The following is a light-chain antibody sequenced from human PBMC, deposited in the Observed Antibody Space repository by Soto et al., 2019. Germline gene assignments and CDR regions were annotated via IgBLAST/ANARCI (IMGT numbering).Light chain of an antibody. CDR3: SSYTSSSVVV. CDR2: EVS. CDR1: SSDVGGYNY. V-gene: IGLV2-8*01. Sequence: QSALTQPPSASGSPGQSVTISCTGTSSDVGGYNYVSWYQQHPGKAPKLMIYEVSERPSGVPDRFSGSKSSNTASLTVSGLQAEDEADYYCSSYTSSSVVVFGGGTKLTVL. J-gene: IGLJ2*01.